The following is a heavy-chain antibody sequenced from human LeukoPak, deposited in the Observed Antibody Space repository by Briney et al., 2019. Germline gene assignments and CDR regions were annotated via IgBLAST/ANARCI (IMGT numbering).Heavy chain of an antibody. CDR3: ARGYGPNDAFDI. Sequence: GASVKVSCKASGYTFTSYFMHWVRQAHGQGLEWMGLINPRGGNTRYAQKFQGRVTMTRDTSISTAYMELSRLRSDDTALYYCARGYGPNDAFDIWGQGTMVTVSS. D-gene: IGHD4-17*01. CDR2: INPRGGNT. J-gene: IGHJ3*02. V-gene: IGHV1-46*01. CDR1: GYTFTSYF.